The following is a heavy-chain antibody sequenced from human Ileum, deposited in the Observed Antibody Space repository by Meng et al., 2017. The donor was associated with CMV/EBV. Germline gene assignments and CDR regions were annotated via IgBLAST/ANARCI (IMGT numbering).Heavy chain of an antibody. J-gene: IGHJ4*02. Sequence: QMQLQESGPVLVRPSGTLSLTCVVSGGSLIGTNWWNWVRQPPGGGLEWIGEIFHSGASNYNPSLKSRAMISIDISKNQFSLRLTSVTVADTAVYFCADPPAGLWGQGVLVTVSS. CDR1: GGSLIGTNW. CDR2: IFHSGAS. D-gene: IGHD3-16*01. V-gene: IGHV4-4*02. CDR3: ADPPAGL.